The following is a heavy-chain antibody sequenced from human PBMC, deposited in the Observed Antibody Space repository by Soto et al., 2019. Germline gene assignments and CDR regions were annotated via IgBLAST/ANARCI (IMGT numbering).Heavy chain of an antibody. J-gene: IGHJ4*02. D-gene: IGHD3-10*01. CDR2: IYYSGST. CDR3: ARAQGFGEYYFDY. V-gene: IGHV4-31*03. CDR1: GGSISSGGYY. Sequence: SETLSLTCTVSGGSISSGGYYWSWIRQHPGKGLEWIGYIYYSGSTYYNPSLKSRVTISVDTSKNQFSLKLSSVTAADTAVYYCARAQGFGEYYFDYWGQGTLVTVSS.